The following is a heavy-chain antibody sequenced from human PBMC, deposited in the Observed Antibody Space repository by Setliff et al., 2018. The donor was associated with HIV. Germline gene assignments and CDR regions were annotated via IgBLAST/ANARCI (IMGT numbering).Heavy chain of an antibody. CDR3: ARWVGATTGGYYFDY. D-gene: IGHD1-26*01. V-gene: IGHV3-72*01. Sequence: GGSLRLSCAASGFTFSSYAIHWVRQAPGKGLEWVGRTRNKANSYTTEYAASVKGRFTISRDDSKNSLYLQMNSLKTEDTAVYYCARWVGATTGGYYFDYWGQGTLVTVSS. CDR1: GFTFSSYA. J-gene: IGHJ4*02. CDR2: TRNKANSYTT.